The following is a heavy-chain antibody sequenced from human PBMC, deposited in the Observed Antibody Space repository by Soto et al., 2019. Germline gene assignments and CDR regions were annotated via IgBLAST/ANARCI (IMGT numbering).Heavy chain of an antibody. Sequence: QVQVVQSGVEVRRPGSSAKVSSKASGDTFKNCVISWVRQAPGQGLEWMGGIIPLFGTTDFAQRFQGRLTITTDESTTTAYMELSRLRSEDTATYYCAAELGFGKLSVVWGQGTTVIVSS. CDR2: IIPLFGTT. J-gene: IGHJ6*02. CDR1: GDTFKNCV. CDR3: AAELGFGKLSVV. D-gene: IGHD3-10*01. V-gene: IGHV1-69*01.